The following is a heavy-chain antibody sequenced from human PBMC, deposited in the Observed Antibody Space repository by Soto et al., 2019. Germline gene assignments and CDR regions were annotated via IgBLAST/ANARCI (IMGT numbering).Heavy chain of an antibody. V-gene: IGHV1-2*02. J-gene: IGHJ4*02. D-gene: IGHD3-22*01. CDR3: ARIPYYYDTGRTDYF. CDR1: GHSFPDFY. Sequence: QVQLVQSGAEVRKPGASVRVSCSPSGHSFPDFYVHWVRQAPGKGLEWLGWINPNTGATNYAQKFEGRVTVTRDMSINTAYMELTRLTSDDTAVYYCARIPYYYDTGRTDYFWGPGTLVTVSS. CDR2: INPNTGAT.